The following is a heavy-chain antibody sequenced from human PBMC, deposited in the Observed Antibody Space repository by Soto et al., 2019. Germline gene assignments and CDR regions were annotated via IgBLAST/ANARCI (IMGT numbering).Heavy chain of an antibody. J-gene: IGHJ6*02. Sequence: SVKVSCKASGFTFTSSAVQWVRQARGQRLEWIGWIVVGSGNTNYAQKFQERVTITRDMSTSTAYMELSSLRSEDTAVYYCAAEFDADYGMDVWGQGTTVTVSS. D-gene: IGHD3-16*01. V-gene: IGHV1-58*01. CDR3: AAEFDADYGMDV. CDR2: IVVGSGNT. CDR1: GFTFTSSA.